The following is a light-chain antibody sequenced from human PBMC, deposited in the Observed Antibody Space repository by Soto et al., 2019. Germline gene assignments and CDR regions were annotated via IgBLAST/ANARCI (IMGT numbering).Light chain of an antibody. J-gene: IGKJ4*01. CDR3: KQSKSFPLT. Sequence: DIQMTQSPSSLSASVGDRVTITCRASQGIDRWFAWYQQKPGKGPNVLIYAASSLRSGVPSRFSGSGSGTDVSLTISSLQPEDLATYYCKQSKSFPLTFGGGTKVEIK. CDR2: AAS. V-gene: IGKV1-12*01. CDR1: QGIDRW.